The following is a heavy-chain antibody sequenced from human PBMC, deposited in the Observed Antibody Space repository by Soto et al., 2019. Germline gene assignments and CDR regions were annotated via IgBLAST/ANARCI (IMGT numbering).Heavy chain of an antibody. V-gene: IGHV3-15*07. Sequence: EVELVESGGGLVKPGGSLTLSCAASGFSFKNAWMNWVRQAPGKGLEWVGRIKNKNDGGTTDYAAFVKGRFTISRDASENNLYLHMNGLKTEDTGVYFCTGLWFGEIYNYWGQGSLVTVSS. CDR2: IKNKNDGGTT. D-gene: IGHD3-10*01. J-gene: IGHJ4*01. CDR1: GFSFKNAW. CDR3: TGLWFGEIYNY.